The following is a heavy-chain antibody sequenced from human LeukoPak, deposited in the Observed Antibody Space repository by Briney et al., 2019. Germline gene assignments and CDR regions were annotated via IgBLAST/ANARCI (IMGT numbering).Heavy chain of an antibody. D-gene: IGHD6-6*01. CDR2: INHSGST. CDR1: GGSFSGYY. Sequence: PSETLSLTCAVYGGSFSGYYWSWIRQPPGKGLEWIGEINHSGSTNYNPSLKSRVTISVDTSKNQFSLKLSSVTAADTAVYYCARLGRGIAARPGYFQHWGQGTLVTVSP. J-gene: IGHJ1*01. V-gene: IGHV4-34*01. CDR3: ARLGRGIAARPGYFQH.